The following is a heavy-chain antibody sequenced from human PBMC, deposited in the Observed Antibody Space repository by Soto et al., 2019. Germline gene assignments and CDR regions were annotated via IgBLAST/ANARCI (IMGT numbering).Heavy chain of an antibody. J-gene: IGHJ6*03. Sequence: GGSLRLSCAASGFTFSNAWMSWVRQAPGKGLEWVGRIKSKTDGGTTDYAAPVKGRFTISRDDSKNTLYLQMNSLKTEDTAVYYCTTVEGSSSGLPNYYYYYMDVWGKGTTVTVSS. CDR2: IKSKTDGGTT. V-gene: IGHV3-15*01. CDR1: GFTFSNAW. CDR3: TTVEGSSSGLPNYYYYYMDV. D-gene: IGHD6-6*01.